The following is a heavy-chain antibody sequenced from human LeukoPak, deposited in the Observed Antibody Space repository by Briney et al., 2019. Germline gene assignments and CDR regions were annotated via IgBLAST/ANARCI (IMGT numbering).Heavy chain of an antibody. V-gene: IGHV3-23*01. CDR3: AKEGVITMIVVVINYFDY. J-gene: IGHJ4*02. D-gene: IGHD3-22*01. CDR2: ISGSGGST. Sequence: GGSLRLSCAASGFTFSSYAMSWVRQAPGKGLEWVSAISGSGGSTYYADSVKGRFTISRDNSKNTLYLQMNSLRAEDTAVYYCAKEGVITMIVVVINYFDYWGQGTLVTVSS. CDR1: GFTFSSYA.